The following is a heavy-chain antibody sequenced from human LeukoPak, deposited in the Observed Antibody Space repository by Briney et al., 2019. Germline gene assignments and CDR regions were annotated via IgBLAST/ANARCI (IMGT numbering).Heavy chain of an antibody. CDR3: AARYSGYDYVIY. Sequence: GESLRLSCAASRFTFSSCAMSWVRQAPGKGLEWVSAISGSGGSTYYADSVKGRFTISRDNSKNTLYLQMNSLRAEDTAVYYCAARYSGYDYVIYWGQGTLVTVSS. CDR2: ISGSGGST. V-gene: IGHV3-23*01. J-gene: IGHJ4*02. CDR1: RFTFSSCA. D-gene: IGHD5-12*01.